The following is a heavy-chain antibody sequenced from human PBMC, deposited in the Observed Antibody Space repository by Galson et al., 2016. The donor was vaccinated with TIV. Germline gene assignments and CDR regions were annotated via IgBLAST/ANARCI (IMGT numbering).Heavy chain of an antibody. CDR2: IDPNGGGT. D-gene: IGHD1-20*01. CDR1: GYSFIGYY. Sequence: SVKVSCKASGYSFIGYYLHWIRQAPGQGLEWVGWIDPNGGGTNYAQGFQGRVTMTRNTSISTAYMELSSLRSDDTAVYYCAIARRLTGADWRQFPSMDVWGQGTTVTVSS. CDR3: AIARRLTGADWRQFPSMDV. J-gene: IGHJ6*02. V-gene: IGHV1-2*02.